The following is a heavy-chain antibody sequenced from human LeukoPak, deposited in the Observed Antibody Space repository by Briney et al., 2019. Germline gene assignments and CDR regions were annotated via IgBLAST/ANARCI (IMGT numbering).Heavy chain of an antibody. CDR3: GKTDIYFNPIDY. CDR2: IHRDGRT. V-gene: IGHV4-4*02. J-gene: IGHJ4*02. Sequence: PGGSLRLSCAASGFTFSSYVMSWVRQPPGQGLEWIGEIHRDGRTRYNPSLKSRVTMSIDYSKNQFSLKVSSVTAADTAIYYCGKTDIYFNPIDYWGPGSLVTVSS. CDR1: GFTFSSYVM. D-gene: IGHD3-9*01.